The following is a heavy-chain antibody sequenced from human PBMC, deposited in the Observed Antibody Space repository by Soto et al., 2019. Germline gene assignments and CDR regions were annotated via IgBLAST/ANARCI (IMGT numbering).Heavy chain of an antibody. Sequence: ASVKVSCKASGFTFTSYYMHWVRQAPGQGPEWMGIINPSGGSTSYAQRFQGRVTMTRDTSTSTVYMELSSLRSEDTAVYYCARDDVPAANFDYWGQGTLVTRLL. V-gene: IGHV1-46*03. D-gene: IGHD2-2*01. CDR2: INPSGGST. CDR3: ARDDVPAANFDY. J-gene: IGHJ4*02. CDR1: GFTFTSYY.